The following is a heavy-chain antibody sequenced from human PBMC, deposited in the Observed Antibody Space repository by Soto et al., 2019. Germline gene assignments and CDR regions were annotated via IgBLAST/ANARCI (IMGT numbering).Heavy chain of an antibody. V-gene: IGHV4-30-2*01. Sequence: QLQLQESGSGLVKPSQTLSLTCAVSGGSISSGGYSWSWIRQPPGKGLEWIGYIYHSGTTYYIRSLNSRVTIPVDRSQNLFSLKLSSVTAAVTAVYYCARQSITRSFDYWGQGTLVTVSS. CDR3: ARQSITRSFDY. CDR1: GGSISSGGYS. J-gene: IGHJ4*02. D-gene: IGHD3-10*01. CDR2: IYHSGTT.